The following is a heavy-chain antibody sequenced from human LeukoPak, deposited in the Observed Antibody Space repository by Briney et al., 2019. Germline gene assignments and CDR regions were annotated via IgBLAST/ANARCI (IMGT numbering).Heavy chain of an antibody. CDR3: ARWHTSGNNYYYDY. J-gene: IGHJ4*02. CDR1: GFTVSSSY. D-gene: IGHD3-22*01. V-gene: IGHV3-53*01. CDR2: IYAGGTT. Sequence: GGSLRLSCAASGFTVSSSYMSWVRQAPEKGLGWVSIIYAGGTTYYADSVKGRFTISRDNSKNTLYLQMNSLRAEDTAVYYCARWHTSGNNYYYDYWGQGTLVTVSS.